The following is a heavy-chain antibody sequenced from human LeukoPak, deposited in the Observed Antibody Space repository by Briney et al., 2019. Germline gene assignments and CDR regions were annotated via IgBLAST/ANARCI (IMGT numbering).Heavy chain of an antibody. V-gene: IGHV4-31*03. CDR3: ARDGGHIAAAGTFAFDI. D-gene: IGHD6-13*01. CDR1: GGSISSGGYY. CDR2: IYYSGST. Sequence: SETLSLTCTVSGGSISSGGYYWSWIRQHPGKGLEWIGYIYYSGSTYYNPSLKSRVTISVDTSKNQFSLKLSSVTAADTAVYYCARDGGHIAAAGTFAFDIWGQGTMVTVSS. J-gene: IGHJ3*02.